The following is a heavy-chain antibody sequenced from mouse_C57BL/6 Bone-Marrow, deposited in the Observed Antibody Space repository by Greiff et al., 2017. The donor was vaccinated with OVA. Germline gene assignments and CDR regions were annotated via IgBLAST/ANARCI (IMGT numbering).Heavy chain of an antibody. CDR2: IDPETGGT. J-gene: IGHJ1*03. Sequence: SGAELVRPGASVTLSCKASGYTFTDYEMHWVKQTPVHGLEWIGAIDPETGGTAYNQKFKGKAILTADKSSSTAYMELRSLTSEDSAVYYCTRNGNYGGKPHWYFDVWGTGTTVTVSS. D-gene: IGHD2-1*01. CDR1: GYTFTDYE. CDR3: TRNGNYGGKPHWYFDV. V-gene: IGHV1-15*01.